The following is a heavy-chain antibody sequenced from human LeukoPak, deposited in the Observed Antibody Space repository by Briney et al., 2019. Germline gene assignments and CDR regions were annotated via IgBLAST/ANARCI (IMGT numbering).Heavy chain of an antibody. D-gene: IGHD3-10*01. V-gene: IGHV3-7*01. Sequence: GGSLRLSCEASGFTFTTYWMGWVRQAPGKGLEWVASIKQDGSVKYYVDSVKGRFTISRDNAKNSLYLQMNSLRAEDTAMYYCARPLMYYFGSETYYWFDPWGQGTLVTVSS. CDR2: IKQDGSVK. CDR3: ARPLMYYFGSETYYWFDP. J-gene: IGHJ5*02. CDR1: GFTFTTYW.